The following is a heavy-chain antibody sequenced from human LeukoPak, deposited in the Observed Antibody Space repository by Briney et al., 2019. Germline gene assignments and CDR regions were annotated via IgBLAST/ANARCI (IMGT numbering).Heavy chain of an antibody. CDR3: AGVRSTVGWRSFDY. J-gene: IGHJ4*02. V-gene: IGHV4-59*08. D-gene: IGHD4-23*01. CDR1: GSISSYY. CDR2: SYFIGSP. Sequence: PSETLSLTCTVDGSISSYYWSWIRQAPGKGLEWIGHSYFIGSPNYNPSLKSRVTISLDTPKNQFSLKLSSVTAADTAVYYCAGVRSTVGWRSFDYWGQGILVTVSS.